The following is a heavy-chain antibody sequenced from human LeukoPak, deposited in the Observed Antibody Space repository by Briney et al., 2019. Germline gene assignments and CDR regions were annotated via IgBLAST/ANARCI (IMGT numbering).Heavy chain of an antibody. V-gene: IGHV3-48*02. CDR1: GFIFSSYI. D-gene: IGHD6-19*01. CDR2: ISSSSSTI. Sequence: GGSLILYCVASGFIFSSYIMNWVRQAPGKGLEWVSYISSSSSTIYYADSVKRRFTISRDNAKNSLYVQMNSLRDEDTAVYYCAREYNSGHDYWGQGTLVTVSS. J-gene: IGHJ4*02. CDR3: AREYNSGHDY.